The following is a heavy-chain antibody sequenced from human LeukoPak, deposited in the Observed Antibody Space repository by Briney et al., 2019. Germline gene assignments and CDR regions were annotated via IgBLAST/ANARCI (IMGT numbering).Heavy chain of an antibody. Sequence: GGSLRLSCAASGFTFSSCAMSWVRQAPGKGREWVSAISGSGGSTYYADSVKGRFTISRDNSKNTLYLQMNSLRAEDTAVYYCAMGSVTGPPFDYWGQGTLVTVSS. J-gene: IGHJ4*02. V-gene: IGHV3-23*01. CDR1: GFTFSSCA. CDR3: AMGSVTGPPFDY. CDR2: ISGSGGST. D-gene: IGHD1-26*01.